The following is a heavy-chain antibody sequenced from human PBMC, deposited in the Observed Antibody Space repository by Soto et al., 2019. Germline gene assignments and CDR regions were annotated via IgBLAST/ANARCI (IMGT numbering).Heavy chain of an antibody. CDR2: IRQDGSEK. D-gene: IGHD3-9*01. Sequence: HPGGSLRLSCTASGFSFETYWMSWVRQAPGKGLEWVATIRQDGSEKHYVNSVRGRFIISRDNAEMSLSLQMNSLRVEDATVYYCVRGCGRPSGPYFFDYWGQGALVTVSS. J-gene: IGHJ4*02. CDR1: GFSFETYW. CDR3: VRGCGRPSGPYFFDY. V-gene: IGHV3-7*01.